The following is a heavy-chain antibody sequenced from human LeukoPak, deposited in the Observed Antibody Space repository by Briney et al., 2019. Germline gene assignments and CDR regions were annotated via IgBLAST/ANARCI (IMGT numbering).Heavy chain of an antibody. CDR1: GGSFSGYY. J-gene: IGHJ4*02. D-gene: IGHD5-18*01. Sequence: PSETQSLTCAAYGGSFSGYYWSWIRQPPGKGLEWIGEINHSGSTNYNPSLKSRVTISVDTSKNQFSLKLSSVTAADTAVYYCARGRRHSIQLWFLYFDYWGQGTLVTVSS. CDR2: INHSGST. CDR3: ARGRRHSIQLWFLYFDY. V-gene: IGHV4-34*01.